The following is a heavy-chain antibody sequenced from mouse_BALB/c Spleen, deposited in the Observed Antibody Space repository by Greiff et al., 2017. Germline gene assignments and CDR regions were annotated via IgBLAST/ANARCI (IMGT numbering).Heavy chain of an antibody. Sequence: DVQLVESGGGLVQPGGSRKLSCAASGFTFSSFGMHWVRQAPEKGLEWVAYISSGSSTIYYADTVKGRFTISRDNPKNTLFLQMTSLRSEDTAMYYCARSYDYDVYYYAMDYWGQGTSVTVSS. CDR1: GFTFSSFG. CDR2: ISSGSSTI. CDR3: ARSYDYDVYYYAMDY. V-gene: IGHV5-17*02. J-gene: IGHJ4*01. D-gene: IGHD2-4*01.